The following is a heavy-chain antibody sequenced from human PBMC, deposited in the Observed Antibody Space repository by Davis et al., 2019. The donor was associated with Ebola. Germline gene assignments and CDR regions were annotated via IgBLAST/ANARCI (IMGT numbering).Heavy chain of an antibody. Sequence: SVQVSCKASAGTFSSYAISWVRQAPGQGLEWMGGIIPIFGTANYAQKFQGRVTITADESTSTAYMELSSLRSEDTAVYYCARERFDAFDIWGQGTMVTVSS. D-gene: IGHD3-10*01. J-gene: IGHJ3*02. V-gene: IGHV1-69*13. CDR3: ARERFDAFDI. CDR1: AGTFSSYA. CDR2: IIPIFGTA.